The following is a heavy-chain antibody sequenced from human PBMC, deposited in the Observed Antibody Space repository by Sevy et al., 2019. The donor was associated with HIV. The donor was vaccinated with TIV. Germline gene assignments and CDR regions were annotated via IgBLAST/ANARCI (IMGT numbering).Heavy chain of an antibody. Sequence: GGSLRLSCAASGVTISNYAMSWVRQAPGKGLEWVSGISGSGGSTYYADSVKGRFTISRDNSKNTLYVQMNSLRAEDTAVYYCAKDAYYDTTHFDYWGQRTLVTVSS. CDR2: ISGSGGST. J-gene: IGHJ4*02. V-gene: IGHV3-23*01. D-gene: IGHD3-16*01. CDR3: AKDAYYDTTHFDY. CDR1: GVTISNYA.